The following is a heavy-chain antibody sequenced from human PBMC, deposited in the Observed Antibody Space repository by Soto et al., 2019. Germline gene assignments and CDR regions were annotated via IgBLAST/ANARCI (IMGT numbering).Heavy chain of an antibody. Sequence: GGSLRLSCVASGFIFNSFEMIWVRQAPGKGLEWLSYISSAGDTLSYADSVKGRFTISRDNARDTLYLQMDSLRVDDTAIYYCARQGTPYNWFDPWGQGTLVTVSS. CDR1: GFIFNSFE. J-gene: IGHJ5*02. CDR3: ARQGTPYNWFDP. V-gene: IGHV3-48*03. CDR2: ISSAGDTL.